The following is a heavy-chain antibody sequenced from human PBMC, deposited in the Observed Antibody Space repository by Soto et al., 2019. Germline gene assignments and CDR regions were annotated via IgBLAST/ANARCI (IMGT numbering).Heavy chain of an antibody. Sequence: LRLSCAASGFTFSSYAMHWVRQAPGKGLEWVAVISYDGSNKYYADSVKGRFTISRDNSKNTLYLQMNSLRAEDTAVYYCARAATRSITSEQLVQAHIDYWGQGTLVTVSS. CDR2: ISYDGSNK. CDR3: ARAATRSITSEQLVQAHIDY. J-gene: IGHJ4*02. D-gene: IGHD6-13*01. V-gene: IGHV3-30-3*01. CDR1: GFTFSSYA.